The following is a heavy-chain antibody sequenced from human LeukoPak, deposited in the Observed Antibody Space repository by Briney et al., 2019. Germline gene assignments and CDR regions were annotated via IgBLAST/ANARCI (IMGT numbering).Heavy chain of an antibody. Sequence: SETLSLTCTVSGGSISSYYWSWIRQPPGKGLEWIGYIYYSGSTNYNPSLGSRVTISIGTSKNQFSLKLTSVTAADTAVYYCASRKLGNDYWGQGTLVTVSS. D-gene: IGHD7-27*01. V-gene: IGHV4-59*08. CDR2: IYYSGST. CDR3: ASRKLGNDY. J-gene: IGHJ4*02. CDR1: GGSISSYY.